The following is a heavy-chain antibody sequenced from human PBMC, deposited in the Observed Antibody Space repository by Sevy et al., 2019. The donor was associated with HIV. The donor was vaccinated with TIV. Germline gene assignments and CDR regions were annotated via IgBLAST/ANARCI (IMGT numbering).Heavy chain of an antibody. V-gene: IGHV4-39*01. J-gene: IGHJ3*02. CDR1: GGSISSSSYY. CDR2: IYYSGST. D-gene: IGHD1-26*01. Sequence: SETLSLTCTVSGGSISSSSYYWGWIRQPPGKGLEWIGSIYYSGSTYYNPSLKSRVTISVDTSKNQFSLKLSSVTAADTVVYYCASQGGARSAFDIWGQGTMVTVSS. CDR3: ASQGGARSAFDI.